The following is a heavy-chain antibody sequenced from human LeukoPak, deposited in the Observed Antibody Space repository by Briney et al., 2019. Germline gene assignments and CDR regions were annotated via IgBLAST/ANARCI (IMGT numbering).Heavy chain of an antibody. Sequence: GGSLRLSCAVSGFTFSSYAMHWVRQAPGKGLEWVAVISYDGSNKYYADSVKGRFTISRDNSKNTLYLQMNSLRAEDTAVYYCARVERQQLVLGYWGQGTLVTVSS. CDR2: ISYDGSNK. J-gene: IGHJ4*02. CDR3: ARVERQQLVLGY. D-gene: IGHD6-13*01. V-gene: IGHV3-30*04. CDR1: GFTFSSYA.